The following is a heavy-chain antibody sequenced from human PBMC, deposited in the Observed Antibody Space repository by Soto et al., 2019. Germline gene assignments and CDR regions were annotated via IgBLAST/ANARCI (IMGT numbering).Heavy chain of an antibody. V-gene: IGHV3-23*01. J-gene: IGHJ4*02. CDR1: GFTFSSYA. CDR2: ISGSGGST. D-gene: IGHD3-3*01. Sequence: PGGSLRLSCAASGFTFSSYAMSGVRQAPGRGLEWVSAISGSGGSTYYADSVKGRFTISRDNSKNTLYLQMNSLRAEDTAVYYCAKDRDFWSGYTDFDYWGQGTLVTV. CDR3: AKDRDFWSGYTDFDY.